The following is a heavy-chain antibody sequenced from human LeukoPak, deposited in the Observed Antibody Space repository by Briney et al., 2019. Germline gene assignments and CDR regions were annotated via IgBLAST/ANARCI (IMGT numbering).Heavy chain of an antibody. Sequence: GGSLRLSCAASGFTFSTYWMSWVRQAPGKGLEWVAFIRFDGSDKYYADSVKGRFTVSRDNSQNMLYLQMNSLKPEDTAVYYCAKDGGIAVAGKEGFDYWGQGTPVTVSS. CDR2: IRFDGSDK. CDR3: AKDGGIAVAGKEGFDY. V-gene: IGHV3-30*02. CDR1: GFTFSTYW. D-gene: IGHD6-19*01. J-gene: IGHJ4*02.